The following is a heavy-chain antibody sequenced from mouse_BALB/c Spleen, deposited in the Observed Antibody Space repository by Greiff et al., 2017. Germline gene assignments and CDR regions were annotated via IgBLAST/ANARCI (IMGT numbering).Heavy chain of an antibody. CDR1: GFTFSSYT. CDR3: ARYDYIYAMDY. V-gene: IGHV5-12-2*01. CDR2: ISNGGGST. J-gene: IGHJ4*01. D-gene: IGHD2-4*01. Sequence: EVQGVESGGGLVQPGGSLKLSCAASGFTFSSYTMSWVRQTPEKRLEWVAYISNGGGSTYYPDTVKGRFTISRDNAKNTLYLQMSSLKSEDTAMYYCARYDYIYAMDYWGQGTSVTVSS.